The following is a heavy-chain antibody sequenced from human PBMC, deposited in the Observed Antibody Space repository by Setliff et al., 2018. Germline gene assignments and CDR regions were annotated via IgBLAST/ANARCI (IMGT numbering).Heavy chain of an antibody. CDR3: ARDLTSSWYAGSAY. D-gene: IGHD6-13*01. CDR2: ILYDGSNE. V-gene: IGHV3-30*04. CDR1: GFTFSHYP. J-gene: IGHJ4*02. Sequence: PGGSLRLSCEAPGFTFSHYPMHWVRQAPGKGLEWVAVILYDGSNEYYADSVKGRFTISRDNSKDTLYLQMNSLRVDDTAVYYCARDLTSSWYAGSAYWGQGTLVTVSS.